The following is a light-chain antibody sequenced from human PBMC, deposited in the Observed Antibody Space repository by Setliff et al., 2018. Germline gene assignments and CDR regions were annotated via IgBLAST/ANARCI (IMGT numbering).Light chain of an antibody. CDR3: TSYATSNSHV. J-gene: IGLJ1*01. Sequence: QSALTQPASVSGSPGQSITISCTGTRSDIGSYKHVSWYQERPDMAPQLLIYYVSRRPSGFSCRFSGSKSGYTASLTISGLRTEDEADYYCTSYATSNSHVFGTGTKVTVL. CDR1: RSDIGSYKH. CDR2: YVS. V-gene: IGLV2-14*03.